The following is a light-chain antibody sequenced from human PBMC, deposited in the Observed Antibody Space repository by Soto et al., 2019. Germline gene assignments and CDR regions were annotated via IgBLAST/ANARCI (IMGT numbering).Light chain of an antibody. J-gene: IGKJ2*01. Sequence: DIVMTQSPDSLAVSLGERATINCKSSQSVLYSSNNKNYLAWYQQKPVQPPKLLIYWASTRESGVPDRFSGSGSGTDFPLTISSLQAEDVAVYYCQQYYSTQYTFGQGTKLEIK. CDR3: QQYYSTQYT. V-gene: IGKV4-1*01. CDR1: QSVLYSSNNKNY. CDR2: WAS.